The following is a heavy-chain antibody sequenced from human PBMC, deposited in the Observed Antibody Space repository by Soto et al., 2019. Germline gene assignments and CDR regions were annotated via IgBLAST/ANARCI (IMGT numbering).Heavy chain of an antibody. J-gene: IGHJ4*02. V-gene: IGHV5-51*01. Sequence: PGESLKISCKGSGYSFTSYWIGWVRQMPGKGLEWMGSIYPGDSDTRYSPSFQGQVTISADKSISTAYLQWSSLKASDTAMYYCARHDCSSTSCYIARRGFGYMVRGVTGGFDYWGQGTLVTVSS. CDR2: IYPGDSDT. CDR1: GYSFTSYW. D-gene: IGHD2-2*02. CDR3: ARHDCSSTSCYIARRGFGYMVRGVTGGFDY.